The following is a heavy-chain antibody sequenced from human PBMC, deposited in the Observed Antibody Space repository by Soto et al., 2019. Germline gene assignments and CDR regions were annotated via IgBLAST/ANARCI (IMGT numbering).Heavy chain of an antibody. CDR1: GVTFSSYA. J-gene: IGHJ4*02. CDR2: IIPIIDTT. Sequence: QVELVQSGAEVKKPGSSVKVSCKASGVTFSSYAINWVRQAPGQGLEWIGGIIPIIDTTNYAQKFQGRVKVTADESTRTTYMELSSLRSEDTAVYYCVRGRDGYNSYYFDHWGPGTQVAVSS. CDR3: VRGRDGYNSYYFDH. V-gene: IGHV1-69*01. D-gene: IGHD5-12*01.